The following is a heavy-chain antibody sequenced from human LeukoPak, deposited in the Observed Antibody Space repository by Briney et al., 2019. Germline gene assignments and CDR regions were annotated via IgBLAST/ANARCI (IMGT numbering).Heavy chain of an antibody. Sequence: SETLSLTCTVSGGSISSYYWSWLRQPPGKGLEWIGYIYYSGSTNYNPSLTSRVTISVDTSKNQFSLKLSSVTAADTAVYYCARSTYYYDSSGYSYYYYYGMDVWGQGTTVTVSS. CDR3: ARSTYYYDSSGYSYYYYYGMDV. CDR1: GGSISSYY. CDR2: IYYSGST. D-gene: IGHD3-22*01. J-gene: IGHJ6*02. V-gene: IGHV4-59*08.